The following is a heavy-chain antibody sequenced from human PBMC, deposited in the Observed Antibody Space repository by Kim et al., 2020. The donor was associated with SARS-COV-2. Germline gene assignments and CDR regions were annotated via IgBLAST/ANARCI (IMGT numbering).Heavy chain of an antibody. J-gene: IGHJ4*02. Sequence: YADSVKGRFTISRDNAKNSLYLQMNSLRAEDTAVYYCARSTGTRLYYFDYWGQGTLVTVSS. CDR3: ARSTGTRLYYFDY. D-gene: IGHD1-7*01. V-gene: IGHV3-21*01.